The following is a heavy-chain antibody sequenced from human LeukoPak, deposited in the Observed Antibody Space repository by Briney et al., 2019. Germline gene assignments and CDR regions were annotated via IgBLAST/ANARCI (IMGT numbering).Heavy chain of an antibody. V-gene: IGHV3-20*04. D-gene: IGHD3-16*01. CDR1: GFTFEHYG. J-gene: IGHJ3*02. CDR3: ATSDQIIMMDAFDI. Sequence: PGGSLRVSCAASGFTFEHYGMSWVRQAPGKGPEWVSGITWDGAKTGYADSVKGRFTISRDNAKKSLFVQMNSLRAEDTALYYCATSDQIIMMDAFDIWGQGTMVTVSS. CDR2: ITWDGAKT.